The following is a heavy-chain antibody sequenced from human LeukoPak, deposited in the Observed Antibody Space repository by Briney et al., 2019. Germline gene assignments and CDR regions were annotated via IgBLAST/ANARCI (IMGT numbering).Heavy chain of an antibody. Sequence: HPGGSLRLSCAASGFTFSSYWMNWARQAPGKGLEWVASINHNGNVNYYVDSVKGRFTISRDNTMNSLYLQMSSLRAEDTAVYYCATDRGWRTSGYYLYYFEYWGQGTLVTYSS. D-gene: IGHD3-3*01. J-gene: IGHJ4*02. V-gene: IGHV3-7*01. CDR3: ATDRGWRTSGYYLYYFEY. CDR1: GFTFSSYW. CDR2: INHNGNVN.